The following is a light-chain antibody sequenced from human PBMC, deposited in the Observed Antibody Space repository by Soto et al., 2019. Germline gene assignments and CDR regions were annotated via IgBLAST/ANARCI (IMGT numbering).Light chain of an antibody. Sequence: EIVMTQSPATLSVSAGERVTFSCRASQSVATYVTWYQQKPGQAPRLLIYDASIRATDVPARFSGSGSGTEFTLTISSLQSEDFAVYYCQHYYQWPSFSFGPGTRWIS. CDR2: DAS. V-gene: IGKV3-15*01. CDR3: QHYYQWPSFS. CDR1: QSVATY. J-gene: IGKJ3*01.